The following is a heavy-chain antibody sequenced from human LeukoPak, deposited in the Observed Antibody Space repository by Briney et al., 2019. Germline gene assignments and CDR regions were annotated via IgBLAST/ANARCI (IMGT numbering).Heavy chain of an antibody. J-gene: IGHJ6*03. CDR3: ARAKRWWLPGVRLYYYYYMDV. D-gene: IGHD5-12*01. Sequence: SVKVSCKASGGTFSSYAISWVRQAPGQGLAWMGGIIPIFGTANYAQKFQGRVTITADESTSTAYMELSSPRSEDTAVYYCARAKRWWLPGVRLYYYYYMDVWGKGTTVTVSS. V-gene: IGHV1-69*13. CDR2: IIPIFGTA. CDR1: GGTFSSYA.